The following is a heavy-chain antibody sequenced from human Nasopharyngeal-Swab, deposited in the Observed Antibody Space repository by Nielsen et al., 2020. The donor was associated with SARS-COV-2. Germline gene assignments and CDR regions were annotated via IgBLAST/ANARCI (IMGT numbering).Heavy chain of an antibody. V-gene: IGHV3-11*03. CDR1: GFTFSDYY. J-gene: IGHJ4*02. CDR2: ISGSGTYT. Sequence: GGSLRLSCAASGFTFSDYYMSWIRQAPGKGLEWISYISGSGTYTNFADSVKSRFSISRDNTKNSVHLQMNSLRAEDTAVYYCAKPHLRYYDWLLFDYWGQGTLVTVSS. CDR3: AKPHLRYYDWLLFDY. D-gene: IGHD3-9*01.